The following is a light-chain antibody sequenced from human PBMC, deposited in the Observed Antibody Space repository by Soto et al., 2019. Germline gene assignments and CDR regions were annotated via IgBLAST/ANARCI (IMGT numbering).Light chain of an antibody. CDR3: QQYTSYWP. CDR1: QGIRND. J-gene: IGKJ1*01. CDR2: KAS. Sequence: DIQMTQSPSSLSASVGDRVTITCRASQGIRNDLGWYQQKPGKAPKLLIYKASTLKSGVPSRFSGSRSGTEFTLTISSLQPDDFATYYCQQYTSYWPFGQGTQVDI. V-gene: IGKV1-5*03.